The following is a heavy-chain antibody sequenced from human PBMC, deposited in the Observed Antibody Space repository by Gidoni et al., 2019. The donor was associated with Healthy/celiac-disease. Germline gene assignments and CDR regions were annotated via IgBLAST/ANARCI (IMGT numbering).Heavy chain of an antibody. D-gene: IGHD3-10*01. CDR1: GGSISSSSYY. CDR3: ARSPNANYYGSGSYYFDY. CDR2: IYYSGST. J-gene: IGHJ4*02. V-gene: IGHV4-39*01. Sequence: QLQLQESGPGLVKPSETLSLTCTVSGGSISSSSYYWGWIRQPPGKGLEWIGSIYYSGSTYYNPSLKSRVTISVDTSKNQFSLKLSSVTAADTAVYYCARSPNANYYGSGSYYFDYWGQGTLVTVSS.